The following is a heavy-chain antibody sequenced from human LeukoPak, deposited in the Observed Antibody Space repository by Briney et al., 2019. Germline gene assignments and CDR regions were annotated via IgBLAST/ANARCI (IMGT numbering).Heavy chain of an antibody. CDR3: AKDRRGDCSSTSCYAAAFDI. Sequence: PGGSLRLSCAASGFTFSSYAMSWVRQAPGKGLEWVSAISGSGGSTYYADSVKGRSTISRDNSKNTLYLQMNSLRAEDTAVYYCAKDRRGDCSSTSCYAAAFDIWGQGTMVTVSS. D-gene: IGHD2-2*01. CDR2: ISGSGGST. J-gene: IGHJ3*02. CDR1: GFTFSSYA. V-gene: IGHV3-23*01.